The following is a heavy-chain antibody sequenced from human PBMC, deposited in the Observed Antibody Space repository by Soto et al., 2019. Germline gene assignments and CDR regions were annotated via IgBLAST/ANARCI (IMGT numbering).Heavy chain of an antibody. V-gene: IGHV4-61*01. Sequence: SETLSLTCTVSGGSVSSGSYYWSWIRQPPGKGLEWIGSVFYSGSTDYNPSLKSRLTITRDTSKNQFSLKLNSVTAADTAVYYCARGRVPGDYWGQGMLVTVSS. J-gene: IGHJ4*02. CDR1: GGSVSSGSYY. CDR2: VFYSGST. CDR3: ARGRVPGDY. D-gene: IGHD2-15*01.